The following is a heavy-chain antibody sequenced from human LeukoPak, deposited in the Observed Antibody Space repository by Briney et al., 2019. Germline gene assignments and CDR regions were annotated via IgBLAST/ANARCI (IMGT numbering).Heavy chain of an antibody. CDR3: ARHRSSGREYEYYFDY. D-gene: IGHD6-19*01. CDR1: GGSISSYY. CDR2: IYYSGST. V-gene: IGHV4-59*08. J-gene: IGHJ4*02. Sequence: PSETLSLTCTVSGGSISSYYWSWIRQPPGKELEWIGYIYYSGSTNYNPSLKSRVTISVDTSKNQFSLKLSSVTAADTAVYYCARHRSSGREYEYYFDYWGQGTLVTVSS.